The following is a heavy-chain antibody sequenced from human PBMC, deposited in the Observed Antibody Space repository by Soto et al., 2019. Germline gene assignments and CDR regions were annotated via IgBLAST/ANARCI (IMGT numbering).Heavy chain of an antibody. Sequence: QVQLVQSGAEVKKPGSSVKVSCKASGGTFSSYAISWVRQAPGQGLEWMGGIIPIFGTANYAQKFQGRVTITADEPTGTAYMELSSMRSEDTAVYYCARGGIVGATDAYYYYGMDVWGQGTTVTVSS. CDR1: GGTFSSYA. J-gene: IGHJ6*02. V-gene: IGHV1-69*12. CDR2: IIPIFGTA. D-gene: IGHD1-26*01. CDR3: ARGGIVGATDAYYYYGMDV.